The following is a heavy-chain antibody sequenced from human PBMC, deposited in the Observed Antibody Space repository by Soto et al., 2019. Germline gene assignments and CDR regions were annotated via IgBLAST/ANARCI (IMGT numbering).Heavy chain of an antibody. D-gene: IGHD2-21*02. V-gene: IGHV1-18*01. CDR2: ISGYDGRT. Sequence: QVHLVQSGAEVKKPGASVKVSCKTSGYTFTRYGISWVRQAPGQGLEWMGWISGYDGRTNFAPKVQDRVTMTTDTSTSTLYMELRSLSSDDTAVYYCAREGDVPYYYYGMDVWGQGTTVTVSS. CDR3: AREGDVPYYYYGMDV. J-gene: IGHJ6*02. CDR1: GYTFTRYG.